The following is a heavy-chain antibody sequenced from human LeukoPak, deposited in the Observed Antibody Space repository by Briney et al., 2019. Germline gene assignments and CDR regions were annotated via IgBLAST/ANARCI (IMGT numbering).Heavy chain of an antibody. D-gene: IGHD2-21*02. Sequence: EASVKVSCKASGYTFTGYYMHWVRQAPGQGLEWMGWINPNSGGTNYAQRFQGWVTMTRDTSISTAYMELSRLRSDDTAVYYCARGGDTDYYFDYWGQGTLVTVSS. CDR1: GYTFTGYY. J-gene: IGHJ4*02. CDR3: ARGGDTDYYFDY. V-gene: IGHV1-2*04. CDR2: INPNSGGT.